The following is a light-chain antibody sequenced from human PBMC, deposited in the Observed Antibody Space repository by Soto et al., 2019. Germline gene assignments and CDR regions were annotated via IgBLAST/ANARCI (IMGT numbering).Light chain of an antibody. CDR2: RNN. CDR3: AAWDDSLGGVL. Sequence: QSVLTQPPSASGTPGQRVTISCSGSSSNIGTNSVCWYQQLPGTAPKLLINRNNQRPSGVPDRFSGSMSGTSASLAISGLRSEDEADYYCAAWDDSLGGVLFGGGTKVTVL. V-gene: IGLV1-47*01. J-gene: IGLJ2*01. CDR1: SSNIGTNS.